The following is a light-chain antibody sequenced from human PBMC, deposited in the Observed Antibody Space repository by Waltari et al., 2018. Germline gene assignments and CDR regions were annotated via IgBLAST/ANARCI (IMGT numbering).Light chain of an antibody. Sequence: DIQMTQSPSTLSASVGDRVPIPCRASQSVSSWLAWYRQKPGEAPKLLIYDASSLESGVPSRFSGSGSGTEFTLTISSLQSDDFATYYCQQYRGLWTFGQGTRVEVK. CDR1: QSVSSW. V-gene: IGKV1-5*01. CDR3: QQYRGLWT. J-gene: IGKJ1*01. CDR2: DAS.